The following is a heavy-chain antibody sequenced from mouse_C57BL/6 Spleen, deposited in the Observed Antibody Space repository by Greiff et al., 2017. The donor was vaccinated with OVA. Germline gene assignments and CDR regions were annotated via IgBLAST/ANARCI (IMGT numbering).Heavy chain of an antibody. V-gene: IGHV3-6*01. CDR2: ISYDGSN. CDR1: GYSITSGYY. D-gene: IGHD1-1*01. J-gene: IGHJ3*01. CDR3: ARGNYGSQAWFAY. Sequence: EVQLQQSGPGLVKPSQSLSLTCSVTGYSITSGYYWNWIRQFPGNKLEWMGYISYDGSNNYNPSLKNRISITRDTSKNQFFLKLNSVTTEDTATYYGARGNYGSQAWFAYWGQGTLVTVSA.